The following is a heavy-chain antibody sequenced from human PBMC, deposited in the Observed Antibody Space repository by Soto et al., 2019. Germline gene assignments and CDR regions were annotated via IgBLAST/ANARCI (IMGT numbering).Heavy chain of an antibody. CDR1: GGSFSGYY. D-gene: IGHD1-26*01. V-gene: IGHV4-34*01. Sequence: PSETLSLTCAVYGGSFSGYYWSWIRQPPGKGLEWIGEINHSGSTNYNPSLKSRVTISVDTSKNQFSLKLSSVTDADTAVYYCASTLKERYYYYGMDVWGQGNTVTVSS. CDR2: INHSGST. J-gene: IGHJ6*02. CDR3: ASTLKERYYYYGMDV.